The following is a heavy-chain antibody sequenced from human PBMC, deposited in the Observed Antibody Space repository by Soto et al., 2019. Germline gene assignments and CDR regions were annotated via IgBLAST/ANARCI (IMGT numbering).Heavy chain of an antibody. CDR3: ATPGGPDSGGYYYFAF. CDR1: GYTFSGYY. V-gene: IGHV1-2*02. D-gene: IGHD3-22*01. J-gene: IGHJ4*02. CDR2: INPKSGAT. Sequence: ASVKVSCKASGYTFSGYYMHWVRQAPGQGLEWMGWINPKSGATHFAQKFHGRVTMTRDTSISTAYMDPSRLRSDDTAVYYCATPGGPDSGGYYYFAFWGQGSPVTVSS.